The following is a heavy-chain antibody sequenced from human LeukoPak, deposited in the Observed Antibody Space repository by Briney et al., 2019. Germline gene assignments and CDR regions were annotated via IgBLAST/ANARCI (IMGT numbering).Heavy chain of an antibody. CDR2: IIPILGIA. V-gene: IGHV1-69*04. CDR3: ARDTSIVAIYYGMDV. CDR1: GGTFSSYA. Sequence: AASVKVSCKASGGTFSSYAISWVRQAPGQGLEWMGRIIPILGIANYAQKFQGRVTITADKSTSTAYMELSSLRSEDTAVYYCARDTSIVAIYYGMDVWGQGTTVTVSS. J-gene: IGHJ6*02. D-gene: IGHD3-22*01.